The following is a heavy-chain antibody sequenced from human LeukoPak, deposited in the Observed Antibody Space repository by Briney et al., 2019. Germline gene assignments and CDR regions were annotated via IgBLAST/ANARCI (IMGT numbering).Heavy chain of an antibody. CDR1: GFTFGDFG. J-gene: IGHJ4*02. CDR3: AREEAFQLEASLDQ. V-gene: IGHV3-33*01. CDR2: IWKDGSYE. Sequence: GGSLRLSCAAAGFTFGDFGMHWVRQAPGKGLEWVALIWKDGSYEFYADSVKGRFTISRDNSRNTLSLQMNSLRGEDTAVYYCAREEAFQLEASLDQWGQGTLVTVSS. D-gene: IGHD3-3*01.